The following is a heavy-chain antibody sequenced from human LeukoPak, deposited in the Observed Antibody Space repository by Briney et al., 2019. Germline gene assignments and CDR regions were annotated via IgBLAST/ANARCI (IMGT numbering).Heavy chain of an antibody. CDR1: GGSISSGGYY. CDR3: AKTMVRGVTRTPYGMDV. V-gene: IGHV4-31*03. CDR2: IYYSGST. J-gene: IGHJ6*02. D-gene: IGHD3-10*01. Sequence: SETLSLTCTVSGGSISSGGYYWSWIRQHPGKGLEWIGYIYYSGSTYYNPSLKSRVTISVDTSKNQFSLKLSSVTAADTAVYYCAKTMVRGVTRTPYGMDVWGQGTTVTVSS.